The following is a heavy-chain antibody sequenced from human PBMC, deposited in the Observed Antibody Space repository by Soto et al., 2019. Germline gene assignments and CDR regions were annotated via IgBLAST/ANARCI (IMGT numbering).Heavy chain of an antibody. CDR3: TTDKVVVAAVNYYYYYGMDV. Sequence: PGGSLRLSCAASGFTFSNAWMNWVRQAPGKGLEWVGRIKSKTDGGTTDYAAPVKGRFTISRDDSKNTLYLQMNSLKTEDTAVYYCTTDKVVVAAVNYYYYYGMDVWGQRTTVTVSS. D-gene: IGHD2-15*01. V-gene: IGHV3-15*07. J-gene: IGHJ6*02. CDR2: IKSKTDGGTT. CDR1: GFTFSNAW.